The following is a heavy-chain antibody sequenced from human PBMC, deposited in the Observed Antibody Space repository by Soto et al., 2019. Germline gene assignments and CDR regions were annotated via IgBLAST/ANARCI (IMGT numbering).Heavy chain of an antibody. CDR2: ISYDGSNK. V-gene: IGHV3-30*18. D-gene: IGHD5-12*01. CDR3: AKDLREMATIRPDY. CDR1: GFTSNTYG. J-gene: IGHJ4*02. Sequence: GGSLRLSCAASGFTSNTYGMHWVRQSPGKGLEWVAVISYDGSNKYYADSVKGRLTISRDNSKNTLYLQMNSLRAEDTAVYYCAKDLREMATIRPDYWGQGILVTVSS.